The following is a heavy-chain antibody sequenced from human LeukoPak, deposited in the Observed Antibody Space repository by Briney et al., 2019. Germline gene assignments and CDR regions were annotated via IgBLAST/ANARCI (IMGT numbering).Heavy chain of an antibody. CDR3: AREYVDFWSGYYTGNWFDP. CDR1: GGSISSYY. V-gene: IGHV4-59*01. CDR2: IYYSGST. J-gene: IGHJ5*02. Sequence: SETLSLTCTVSGGSISSYYWSWIRQPPGKGLELIGYIYYSGSTNYNPSLKSRVTISVDTSKNQFSLKLSSVTAADTAVYYCAREYVDFWSGYYTGNWFDPWGQGTLVTVSS. D-gene: IGHD3-3*01.